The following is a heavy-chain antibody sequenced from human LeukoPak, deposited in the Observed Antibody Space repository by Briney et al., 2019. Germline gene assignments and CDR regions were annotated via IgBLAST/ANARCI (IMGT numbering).Heavy chain of an antibody. J-gene: IGHJ4*01. V-gene: IGHV4-59*08. CDR1: GGSISGYY. CDR3: ARHIGSSWYYFDH. D-gene: IGHD6-13*01. CDR2: IYYIGST. Sequence: SSETLSLTCTVSGGSISGYYWSWIRQPPGKGLEWIGYIYYIGSTNYNPSLKSRVTISVDTPKNQFSLKLSSVTAADTAVYYCARHIGSSWYYFDHWGHGTLVTVSS.